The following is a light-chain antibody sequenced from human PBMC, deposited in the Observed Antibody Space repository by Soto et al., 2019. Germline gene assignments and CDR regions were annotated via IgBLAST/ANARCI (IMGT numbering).Light chain of an antibody. CDR3: QQYGSSPFT. J-gene: IGKJ5*01. CDR1: QSVSTTY. V-gene: IGKV3-20*01. CDR2: GAS. Sequence: VLTQSPATLSLSPGERATLSCRASQSVSTTYLAWYQQKPGQAPRVLIYGASSRATGIPDRFSGSGSGTDFTLTISRLEPEDFAVYYCQQYGSSPFTFGQGTRLEIK.